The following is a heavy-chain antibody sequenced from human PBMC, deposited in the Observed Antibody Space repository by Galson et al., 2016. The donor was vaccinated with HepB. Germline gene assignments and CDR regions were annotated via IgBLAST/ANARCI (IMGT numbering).Heavy chain of an antibody. Sequence: SVKVSCKASGYTFTTYGVSWVRQAPGQGLAWMGWISAYNGDTNYAHEVQGRVTMTTDTSTSTAYMERRSLRSDGTAIYYCARDRPTIFGVQPPFDYWGQGTLVTVSS. CDR1: GYTFTTYG. CDR3: ARDRPTIFGVQPPFDY. D-gene: IGHD3-3*01. J-gene: IGHJ4*02. CDR2: ISAYNGDT. V-gene: IGHV1-18*04.